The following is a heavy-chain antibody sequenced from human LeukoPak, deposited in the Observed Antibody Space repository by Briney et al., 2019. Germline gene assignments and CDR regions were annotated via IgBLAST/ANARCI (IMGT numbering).Heavy chain of an antibody. CDR1: GGSISSGSYY. CDR2: IYTSGST. J-gene: IGHJ2*01. Sequence: SQTLFLTCTVSGGSISSGSYYWSWIRQTAGKGLEWIGRIYTSGSTNYNPSLKSRVTISVDTSKNQFSLKLSSVTAADTAVYYCARGFSVFGDYWYFDLWRRGTLVTVSS. D-gene: IGHD3-10*02. V-gene: IGHV4-61*02. CDR3: ARGFSVFGDYWYFDL.